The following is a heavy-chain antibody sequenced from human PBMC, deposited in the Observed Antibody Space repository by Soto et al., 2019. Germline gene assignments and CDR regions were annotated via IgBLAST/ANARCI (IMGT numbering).Heavy chain of an antibody. J-gene: IGHJ5*02. D-gene: IGHD3-10*01. V-gene: IGHV3-11*01. CDR3: VRVGYAYGNDP. Sequence: QVQLVESGGGLVKSGGSLRLSCAASGFTLSVYYMSWIRQAPGKGLEWISYISSSGATIYYADSVKGRFTTSRDNANNSLFLEMNSLRAEDTAVYYCVRVGYAYGNDPWGQGTLVAVSS. CDR2: ISSSGATI. CDR1: GFTLSVYY.